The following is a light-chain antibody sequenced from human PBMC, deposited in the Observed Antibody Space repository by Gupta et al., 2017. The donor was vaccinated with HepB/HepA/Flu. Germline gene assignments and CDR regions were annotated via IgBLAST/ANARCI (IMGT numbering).Light chain of an antibody. V-gene: IGKV1-39*01. J-gene: IGKJ5*01. Sequence: IKMTQSPSSLSASLGDRVTITCRASQSISSYLNWYQQKPGKAPKLLIYAASSLQSGVTSRFSGSGSGTDFTLTISSLQPEDFATYYCPQSYSTPITFGQGTRLEIK. CDR2: AAS. CDR3: PQSYSTPIT. CDR1: QSISSY.